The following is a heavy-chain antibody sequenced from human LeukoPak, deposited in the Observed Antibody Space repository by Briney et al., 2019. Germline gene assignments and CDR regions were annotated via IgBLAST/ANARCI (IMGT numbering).Heavy chain of an antibody. CDR2: ISYRGSA. Sequence: SETLSLTCTVSGGSISSSSYYWGWIRQPPGKGLEWIGSISYRGSAFYNPSLKSRVTISVDTSKNRFSLKLTSVTAAATAVYYCARDKERQLWIDYWGQGTLVTVSS. CDR3: ARDKERQLWIDY. CDR1: GGSISSSSYY. D-gene: IGHD5-18*01. J-gene: IGHJ4*02. V-gene: IGHV4-39*07.